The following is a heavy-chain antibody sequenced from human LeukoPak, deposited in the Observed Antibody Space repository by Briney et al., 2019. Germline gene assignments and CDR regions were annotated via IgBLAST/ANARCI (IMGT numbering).Heavy chain of an antibody. CDR3: VKEGEGSISH. Sequence: KASETLSLTCAVYGGSFSGYYWSWIRQPPGKGLEWIGEINHSGSTNYNPSLKSRVTISVDTSKNQFSLKLSSVTAADTAVYYCVKEGEGSISHWGQGTLVTVSS. CDR2: INHSGST. J-gene: IGHJ4*02. D-gene: IGHD3-16*01. V-gene: IGHV4-34*01. CDR1: GGSFSGYY.